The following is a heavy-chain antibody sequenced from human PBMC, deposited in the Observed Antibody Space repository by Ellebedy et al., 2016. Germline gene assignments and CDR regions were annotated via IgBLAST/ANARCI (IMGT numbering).Heavy chain of an antibody. J-gene: IGHJ4*02. CDR2: ISYDGSSQ. CDR1: GFIFSNYG. V-gene: IGHV3-30*18. CDR3: AKEDGGYVFDY. Sequence: GGSLRLXXAASGFIFSNYGMNWVRQAPGKGLEWVAAISYDGSSQNYAASVKGRFTISRDNSKNTLYLQMNSLRGEDTAVYYCAKEDGGYVFDYWGQGTLVTVSS. D-gene: IGHD5-12*01.